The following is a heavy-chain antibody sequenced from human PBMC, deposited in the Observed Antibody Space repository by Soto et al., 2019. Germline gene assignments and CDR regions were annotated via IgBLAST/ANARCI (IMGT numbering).Heavy chain of an antibody. Sequence: QVQLVESGGGVVQPGRSLRLSCAASGFTFSSYAMHWVRQAPGKGLEWVAVISYDGSNKYYADSVKGRFTISRDNSKNTLYLQMNSLRAEDTAVYYCARDRGGGRAIYSYGYYFDYWGQGTLVTVSS. CDR1: GFTFSSYA. CDR2: ISYDGSNK. V-gene: IGHV3-30-3*01. D-gene: IGHD5-18*01. CDR3: ARDRGGGRAIYSYGYYFDY. J-gene: IGHJ4*02.